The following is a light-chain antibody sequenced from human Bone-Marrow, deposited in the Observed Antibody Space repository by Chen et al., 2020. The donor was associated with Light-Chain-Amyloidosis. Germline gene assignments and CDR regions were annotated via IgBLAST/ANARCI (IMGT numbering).Light chain of an antibody. Sequence: ELVLTQSPGTVSLSPGEGANLSCRASQTISSNYLTWYQQKFGQAPRLLIYGSSSRATGIPDRFTGSGSGTDFTLTINRLEPEDFAMYYCQQYGTSPLTFGGGIKVEIK. CDR1: QTISSNY. CDR2: GSS. CDR3: QQYGTSPLT. J-gene: IGKJ4*01. V-gene: IGKV3-20*01.